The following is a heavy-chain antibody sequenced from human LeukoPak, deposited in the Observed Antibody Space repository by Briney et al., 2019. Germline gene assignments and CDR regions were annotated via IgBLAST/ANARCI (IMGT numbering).Heavy chain of an antibody. J-gene: IGHJ6*03. V-gene: IGHV4-61*08. CDR2: IYYSGST. Sequence: SETLSLTCTVSGGSISSGDYYWSWIRQPPGKGLEWIGYIYYSGSTNYNPSLKSRVTISVDTSKNQFSLKLSSVTAADTAVYYCARVSFGYDILTGHIPHPYYYYYMDVWGKGTTVTVSS. CDR3: ARVSFGYDILTGHIPHPYYYYYMDV. D-gene: IGHD3-9*01. CDR1: GGSISSGDYY.